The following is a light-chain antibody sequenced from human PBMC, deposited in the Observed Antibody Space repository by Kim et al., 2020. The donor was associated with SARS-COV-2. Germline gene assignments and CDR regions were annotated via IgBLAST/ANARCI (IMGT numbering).Light chain of an antibody. CDR2: DVS. V-gene: IGLV2-14*03. CDR3: NSYTSSSTYV. Sequence: QSALTQPASVSGSPGQSITISCTGTSSDIGANNYVSWYQQHPGKAPKFMIYDVSERPSGVSDRFSGSKSGNTASLTISGLQAEDEADYYCNSYTSSSTYVFGTGTKVPVL. J-gene: IGLJ1*01. CDR1: SSDIGANNY.